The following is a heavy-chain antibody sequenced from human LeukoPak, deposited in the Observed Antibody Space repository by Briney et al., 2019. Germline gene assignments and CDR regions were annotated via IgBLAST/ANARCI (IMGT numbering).Heavy chain of an antibody. V-gene: IGHV3-23*01. CDR2: ISGSGGST. CDR1: GFTFSSYA. J-gene: IGHJ4*02. D-gene: IGHD3-22*01. CDR3: AKKGRYYDSSGYYSLAY. Sequence: GGPLRLSCAASGFTFSSYAMSWVRQAPGKGLEWVSAISGSGGSTYYADSVKGRFTISRDNSKNTLYLQMNSLRAEDTAVYYCAKKGRYYDSSGYYSLAYWGQGTLVTVSS.